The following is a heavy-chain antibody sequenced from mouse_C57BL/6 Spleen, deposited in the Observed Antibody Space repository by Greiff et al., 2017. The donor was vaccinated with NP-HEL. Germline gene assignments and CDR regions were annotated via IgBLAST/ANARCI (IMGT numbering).Heavy chain of an antibody. J-gene: IGHJ2*01. CDR1: GYTFTSYW. Sequence: QVQLQQSGAELVKPGASVKMSCKASGYTFTSYWITWVKQRPGQGLEWIGDIYPGSGSTNYNEKFKSKATLTVDTSSSTAYMQLSSLTSEDSAVYYCARKITTVAPFGYWGQGTTLTVSS. CDR2: IYPGSGST. V-gene: IGHV1-55*01. CDR3: ARKITTVAPFGY. D-gene: IGHD1-1*01.